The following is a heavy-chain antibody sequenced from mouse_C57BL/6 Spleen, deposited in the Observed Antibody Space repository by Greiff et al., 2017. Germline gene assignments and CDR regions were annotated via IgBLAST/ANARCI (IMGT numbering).Heavy chain of an antibody. CDR1: GYSFTDYN. CDR3: ERSMAAQAHYAMDY. D-gene: IGHD3-2*02. Sequence: EVQLQQSGPELVKPGASVKISCKASGYSFTDYNMNWVNQSNGKSLEWIGVINPNYGTTNYNQKFKGKAILTVDQSSSTAYMQLNSLTSEDSAVDYCERSMAAQAHYAMDYWGQGTSVTVSS. V-gene: IGHV1-39*01. CDR2: INPNYGTT. J-gene: IGHJ4*01.